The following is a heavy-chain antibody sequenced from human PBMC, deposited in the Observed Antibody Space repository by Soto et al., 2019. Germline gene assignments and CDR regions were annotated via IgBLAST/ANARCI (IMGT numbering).Heavy chain of an antibody. Sequence: GASVKVSCKASGYTFTSYAMHWVRQAPGQRLEWMGWINAGNGNTKYSQKFQGRVTITRDTSASTAYMELSSLRSEDTAVYYCARAPLRRLIAVAAPLGAFDIWGQGTMVTVSS. CDR2: INAGNGNT. V-gene: IGHV1-3*01. CDR1: GYTFTSYA. CDR3: ARAPLRRLIAVAAPLGAFDI. J-gene: IGHJ3*02. D-gene: IGHD6-19*01.